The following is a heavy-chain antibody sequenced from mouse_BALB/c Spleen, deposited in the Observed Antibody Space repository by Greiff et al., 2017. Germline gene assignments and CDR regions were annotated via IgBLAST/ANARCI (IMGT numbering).Heavy chain of an antibody. CDR3: AREDYDYVAY. Sequence: DVQLVESGGGLVKPGGSLKLSCAASGFTFSDYYMYWVRQTPEKRLEWVATISDGGSYTYYPDSVKGRFTISRDNAKNNLYLQMSSLKSEDTAMYYCAREDYDYVAYWGQGTLVTVSA. V-gene: IGHV5-4*02. J-gene: IGHJ3*01. D-gene: IGHD2-4*01. CDR1: GFTFSDYY. CDR2: ISDGGSYT.